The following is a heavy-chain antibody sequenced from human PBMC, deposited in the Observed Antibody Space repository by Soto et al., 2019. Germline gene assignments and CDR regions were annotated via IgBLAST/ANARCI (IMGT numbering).Heavy chain of an antibody. CDR1: GFTFSSYA. CDR2: ISGSSGST. J-gene: IGHJ4*02. V-gene: IGHV3-23*01. D-gene: IGHD3-9*01. Sequence: EVQLLESGGGLVQPGGSLRLSCAASGFTFSSYAMSWVRQAPGKGLEWVSAISGSSGSTYYADSVKGRFTISRDNSKNTLYLQMNSLRAEDTAVYYCAKDVNNDILAGYYYYWGQGTLVTVSS. CDR3: AKDVNNDILAGYYYY.